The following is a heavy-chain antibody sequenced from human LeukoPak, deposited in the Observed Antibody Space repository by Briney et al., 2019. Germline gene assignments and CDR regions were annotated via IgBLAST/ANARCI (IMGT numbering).Heavy chain of an antibody. CDR1: GASISSYF. V-gene: IGHV4-59*08. CDR3: ARQYCSGGSCYSRWFDY. J-gene: IGHJ4*02. CDR2: IYYSGST. D-gene: IGHD2-15*01. Sequence: KPSETLSLTCSVSGASISSYFWSWIRQPPGKGLEWIGYIYYSGSTNYNPSLKSRVTISVDTSKNQFSLKLSSVTAADTAVYYCARQYCSGGSCYSRWFDYWGQGTLVTVSS.